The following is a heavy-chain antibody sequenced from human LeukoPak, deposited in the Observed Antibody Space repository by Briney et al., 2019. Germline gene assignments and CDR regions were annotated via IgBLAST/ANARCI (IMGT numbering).Heavy chain of an antibody. D-gene: IGHD2-15*01. Sequence: SETLSLTCTVSDGSISTDDYYWRWIRQSPGKGLEWIEYIYYRGATYYNPSLQSRISMSVDTSKNKFSLNLSSVTASDTAVYYCARGVVAAWIDYWGQGTLVTVSS. CDR2: IYYRGAT. CDR3: ARGVVAAWIDY. V-gene: IGHV4-30-4*01. J-gene: IGHJ4*02. CDR1: DGSISTDDYY.